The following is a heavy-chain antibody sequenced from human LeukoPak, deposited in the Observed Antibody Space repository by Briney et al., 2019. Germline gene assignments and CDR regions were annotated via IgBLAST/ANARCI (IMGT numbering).Heavy chain of an antibody. V-gene: IGHV4-4*07. J-gene: IGHJ5*02. D-gene: IGHD3-10*01. CDR1: GDSISNYY. CDR3: ARDQTLGSGSYGFDP. CDR2: IYTSGST. Sequence: SETLSLTCTVSGDSISNYYWNWIRQPAGKGLEWIGHIYTSGSTNYNPSLKSRVTMSVSTSKNQFSLNLSSVTAADTAVYYCARDQTLGSGSYGFDPWGQGTLVTISS.